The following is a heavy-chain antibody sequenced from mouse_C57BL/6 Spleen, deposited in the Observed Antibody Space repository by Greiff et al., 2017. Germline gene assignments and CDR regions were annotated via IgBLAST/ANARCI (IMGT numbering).Heavy chain of an antibody. D-gene: IGHD2-4*01. J-gene: IGHJ4*01. V-gene: IGHV1-64*01. CDR3: AREDDYSYAMDY. Sequence: QVQLQQPGAELVKPGASVKLSCKASGYTFTSYWMHWVKPRPGQGLEWIGMIHPNSGSTNYNEKFKSKATLTVDKSSSTAYMQLSSLTSEDSAVYYCAREDDYSYAMDYWGQGTSVTVSS. CDR1: GYTFTSYW. CDR2: IHPNSGST.